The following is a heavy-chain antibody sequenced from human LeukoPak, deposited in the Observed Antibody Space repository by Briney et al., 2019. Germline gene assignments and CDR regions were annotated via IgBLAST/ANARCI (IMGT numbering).Heavy chain of an antibody. Sequence: SGTLSLTCTVSGGSISSYFWSWIRQPPGKGLKGIGYMYYSGSTNYNPSLKSRVTISVDTSKNQFSLKLSSVTAADTAVYYCARTQVGFTVTNVYFEYWGQGTLVTVS. D-gene: IGHD4-17*01. CDR3: ARTQVGFTVTNVYFEY. V-gene: IGHV4-59*01. J-gene: IGHJ4*02. CDR2: MYYSGST. CDR1: GGSISSYF.